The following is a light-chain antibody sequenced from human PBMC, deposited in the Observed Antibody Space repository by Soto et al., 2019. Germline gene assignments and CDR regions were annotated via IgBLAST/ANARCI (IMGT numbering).Light chain of an antibody. CDR2: AAS. V-gene: IGKV1-9*01. CDR1: QGISSY. J-gene: IGKJ5*01. CDR3: QQLNSYTFT. Sequence: IPLTQSPSFLSASIGDRVTITCPASQGISSYLAWYQQKPGKAPKFLIYAASTLQSGVPSRFRGSESGTEFTLTISSLKNEDFATYDCQQLNSYTFTFGQGTRLEIK.